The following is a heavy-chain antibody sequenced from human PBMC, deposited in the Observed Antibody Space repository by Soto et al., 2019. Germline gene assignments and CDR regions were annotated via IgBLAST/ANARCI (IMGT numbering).Heavy chain of an antibody. CDR1: GFSFSLYA. D-gene: IGHD3-22*01. Sequence: PGGSLRLSCAASGFSFSLYAMTWVRQAPGKGLEWVSYISYNGDSTYYADSVKGRFTISRDNSKNTLYLQMNSLRAEDTAVYYCAKDTYYYDSTGYYVYDFWGQGTLVTVSS. V-gene: IGHV3-23*01. CDR2: ISYNGDST. CDR3: AKDTYYYDSTGYYVYDF. J-gene: IGHJ4*02.